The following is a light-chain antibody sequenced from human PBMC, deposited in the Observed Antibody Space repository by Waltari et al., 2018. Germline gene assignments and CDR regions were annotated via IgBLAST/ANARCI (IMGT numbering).Light chain of an antibody. CDR1: QGLTSY. CDR3: QELNTYPQSLT. CDR2: DIS. V-gene: IGKV1-9*01. Sequence: DIQLTQSPSFLSASVGDRVTITCRASQGLTSYFAWYQQKPGKAPKLLIYDISTLQSGVPSRFSGSGSGTEFTLTISSLQPEDSATYYCQELNTYPQSLTFGGGTKVEI. J-gene: IGKJ4*01.